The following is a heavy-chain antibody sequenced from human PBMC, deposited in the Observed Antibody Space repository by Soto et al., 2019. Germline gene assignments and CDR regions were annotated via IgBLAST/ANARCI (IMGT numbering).Heavy chain of an antibody. V-gene: IGHV4-39*01. D-gene: IGHD3-10*01. Sequence: QLQLQESGPGLVKPSETLSLTCTVSGGSITSSSYYWDWIRQPPGKGLEWIGSIYYRGNTYYNPSSQSRVTISLDTSKNHFSLKLTSVTAADTAVYYCAGHLVRGSKFDYWGQGTLVSVSS. CDR3: AGHLVRGSKFDY. CDR1: GGSITSSSYY. J-gene: IGHJ4*02. CDR2: IYYRGNT.